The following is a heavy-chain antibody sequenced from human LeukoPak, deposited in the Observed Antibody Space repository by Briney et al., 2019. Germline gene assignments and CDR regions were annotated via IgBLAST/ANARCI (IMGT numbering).Heavy chain of an antibody. D-gene: IGHD5-18*01. CDR3: ARRAPTKTIYSYGTFDY. V-gene: IGHV1-2*02. J-gene: IGHJ4*02. Sequence: ASVKVSCKASGYTFTGYYMHWVRQAPGQGLEWMGWINPNSGVTNYAQKFQGRVTMTRDTSISTAYMELSSLRSDDTAVYYCARRAPTKTIYSYGTFDYWGQGTLVTVSS. CDR1: GYTFTGYY. CDR2: INPNSGVT.